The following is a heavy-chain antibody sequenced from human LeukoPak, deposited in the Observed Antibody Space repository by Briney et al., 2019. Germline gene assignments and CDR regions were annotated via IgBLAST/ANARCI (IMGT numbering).Heavy chain of an antibody. V-gene: IGHV6-1*01. CDR1: GDSISSNGVA. CDR3: ARGINSAFDI. CDR2: TYCTSKWNN. Sequence: SQTLSLTCVISGDSISSNGVAWNWIRQSPSRGLEWLGRTYCTSKWNNDYVVSVRSRITINPDTSKNQLPLHLNSVTPEDTAVYYCARGINSAFDIWGQGTLVTVSS. J-gene: IGHJ3*02. D-gene: IGHD2-15*01.